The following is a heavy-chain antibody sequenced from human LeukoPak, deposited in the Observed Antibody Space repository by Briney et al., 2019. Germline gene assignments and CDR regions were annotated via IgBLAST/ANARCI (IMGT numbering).Heavy chain of an antibody. Sequence: PGGSLRLSCAASGFTFSSYAMHWVRQAPGKGLEWVSYISSSSSTIYYADSVKGRFTISRDNAKNSLYLQMNSLRDEDTAVYYCASWDYGSGDREWAFDIWGQGTMVTVSS. CDR3: ASWDYGSGDREWAFDI. CDR1: GFTFSSYA. V-gene: IGHV3-48*02. D-gene: IGHD3-10*01. CDR2: ISSSSSTI. J-gene: IGHJ3*02.